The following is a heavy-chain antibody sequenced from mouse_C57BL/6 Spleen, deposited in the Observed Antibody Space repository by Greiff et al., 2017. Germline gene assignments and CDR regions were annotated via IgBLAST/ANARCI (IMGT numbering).Heavy chain of an antibody. J-gene: IGHJ3*01. V-gene: IGHV5-6*01. D-gene: IGHD2-4*01. CDR2: ISSGGSYT. CDR3: ARHPEDYDDGAWFAY. CDR1: GFTFSSYG. Sequence: EVQVVESGGDLVKPGGSLKLSCAASGFTFSSYGMSWVRQTPDKRLEWVATISSGGSYTYYPDSVKGRFTIFRDNAKNTLYLQMSSLKSEDTAMYYCARHPEDYDDGAWFAYWGQGTLLTVSA.